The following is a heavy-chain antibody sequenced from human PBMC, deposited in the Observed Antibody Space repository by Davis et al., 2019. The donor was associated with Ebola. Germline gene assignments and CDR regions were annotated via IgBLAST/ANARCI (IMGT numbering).Heavy chain of an antibody. J-gene: IGHJ4*02. CDR1: GYSFNNDNW. Sequence: SETLSLTCAVSGYSFNNDNWWGWIRQPPGKGLEWIGYIHYSGSTYYSPSLKSRVTMSVDSSKNQFSLNLSSVTAVDTALYYCATKPNAVYYFDYWGQGALVTVSS. CDR3: ATKPNAVYYFDY. D-gene: IGHD2-8*01. V-gene: IGHV4-28*01. CDR2: IHYSGST.